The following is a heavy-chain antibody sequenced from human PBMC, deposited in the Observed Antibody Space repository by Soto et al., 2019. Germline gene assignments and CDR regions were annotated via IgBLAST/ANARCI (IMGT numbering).Heavy chain of an antibody. CDR3: AREGDIVVVPAAIDV. CDR1: GFTFSSYA. D-gene: IGHD2-2*01. CDR2: ISGSGGST. V-gene: IGHV3-23*01. J-gene: IGHJ6*04. Sequence: PGGSLRLSCAASGFTFSSYAMSWVRQAPGKGLEWVSAISGSGGSTYYADSVKGRFTISRDNSKNTLYLQMNSLRAEDTAVYYCAREGDIVVVPAAIDVWGKGTTVTVSS.